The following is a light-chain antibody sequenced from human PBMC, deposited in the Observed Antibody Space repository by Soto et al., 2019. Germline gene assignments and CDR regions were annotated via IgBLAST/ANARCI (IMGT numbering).Light chain of an antibody. Sequence: QSALTQPPSASGTPGQRVTISCSGSSSNIGTNTVNWYQQFPRSAPKLLMYSSNQRPSGVPDRFSGSKSGTSASLAISGLQSEDEADYYCAAWDGSLNDVLFGGGTKLTVL. V-gene: IGLV1-44*01. CDR2: SSN. CDR3: AAWDGSLNDVL. J-gene: IGLJ3*02. CDR1: SSNIGTNT.